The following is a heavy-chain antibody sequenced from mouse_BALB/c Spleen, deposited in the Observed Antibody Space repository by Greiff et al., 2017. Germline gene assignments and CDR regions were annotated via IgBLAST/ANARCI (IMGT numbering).Heavy chain of an antibody. J-gene: IGHJ2*01. CDR2: IDPANGNT. V-gene: IGHV14-3*02. Sequence: EVQLQQSGAELVKPGASVKLSCTASGFNIKDTYMHWVKQRPEQGLEWIGRIDPANGNTKYDPKFQGKATITADTSSNTAYLQLSSLTSEDTAVYYCASTTVVAFDYWGQGTTLTVSS. CDR1: GFNIKDTY. D-gene: IGHD1-1*01. CDR3: ASTTVVAFDY.